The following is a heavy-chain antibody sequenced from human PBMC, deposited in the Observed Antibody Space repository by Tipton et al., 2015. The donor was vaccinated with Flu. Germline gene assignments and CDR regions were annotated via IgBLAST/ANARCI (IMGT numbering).Heavy chain of an antibody. V-gene: IGHV1-2*02. Sequence: QLVQSGAEVKKPGASVKVSCKTSGYKFSDYYIHWVRQAPGQGLEWMGWINPDSGGTKYAQKFQGRVTMTRDTSISIAYMELSRLRPDDTAMFYCTRDYILTGSYESHTFDVWGQGTMITVSS. J-gene: IGHJ3*01. D-gene: IGHD3-9*01. CDR1: GYKFSDYY. CDR3: TRDYILTGSYESHTFDV. CDR2: INPDSGGT.